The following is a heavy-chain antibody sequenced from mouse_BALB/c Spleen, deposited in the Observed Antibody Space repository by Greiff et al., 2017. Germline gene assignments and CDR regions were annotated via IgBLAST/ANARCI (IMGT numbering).Heavy chain of an antibody. J-gene: IGHJ2*01. CDR3: ASYGNYDGFDY. CDR1: GYTFTSYT. Sequence: VQLQQSAAELARPGASVKMSCKASGYTFTSYTMHWVKQRPGQGLEWIGYINPSSGYTEYNQKFKDKTTLTADKSSSTAYMQLSSLTSEDSAVYYCASYGNYDGFDYWGQGTTLTVSS. V-gene: IGHV1-4*02. D-gene: IGHD2-1*01. CDR2: INPSSGYT.